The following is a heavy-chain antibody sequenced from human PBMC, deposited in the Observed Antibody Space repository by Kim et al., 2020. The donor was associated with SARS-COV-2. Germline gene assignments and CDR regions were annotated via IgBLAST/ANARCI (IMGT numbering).Heavy chain of an antibody. CDR3: ARGNLYGTRPKYFQH. J-gene: IGHJ1*01. CDR1: GGSFSGYY. CDR2: INHSGST. V-gene: IGHV4-34*01. D-gene: IGHD4-17*01. Sequence: SETLSLTCAVYGGSFSGYYWSWIRQPPGKGLEWIGEINHSGSTNYNPSLKSRVTISVDTSKNQFSLKLSSVTAADTAVYYCARGNLYGTRPKYFQHWGQGTLVTVSS.